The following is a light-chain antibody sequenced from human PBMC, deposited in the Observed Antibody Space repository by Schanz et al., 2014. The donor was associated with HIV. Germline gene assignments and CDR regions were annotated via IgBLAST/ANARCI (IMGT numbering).Light chain of an antibody. CDR1: SSDVGFYKY. CDR2: DVF. Sequence: QSALTQPASVSGSPGQSITISCTGTSSDVGFYKYVSWFQQHPGKAPKLMIYDVFNRPSGVSSRFSGSKSGNTASLTISGLQAEDEADYYCSSYTSSNTWVFGGGTKLTVL. CDR3: SSYTSSNTWV. J-gene: IGLJ3*02. V-gene: IGLV2-14*03.